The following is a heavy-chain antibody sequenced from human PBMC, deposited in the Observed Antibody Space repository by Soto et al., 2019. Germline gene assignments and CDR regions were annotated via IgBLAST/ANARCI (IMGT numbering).Heavy chain of an antibody. Sequence: EVELLDSGGGLVQPGESLRLSCAASGFTFSTNAMNWVRQAPGKGLEWVASISGSGATISYADSVKGRFTISRDNSEGTVYLQMNSLKAEDTATYYCAKDRRQWLVMDYWGQGTLVTVSS. J-gene: IGHJ4*02. D-gene: IGHD6-19*01. CDR2: ISGSGATI. V-gene: IGHV3-23*01. CDR3: AKDRRQWLVMDY. CDR1: GFTFSTNA.